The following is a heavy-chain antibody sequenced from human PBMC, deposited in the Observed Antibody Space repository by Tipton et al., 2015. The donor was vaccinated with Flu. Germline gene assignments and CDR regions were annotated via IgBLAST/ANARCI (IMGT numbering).Heavy chain of an antibody. Sequence: TLSLTCTVSGGFITSGSYYWSWIRQSAGKGLEWIGRIYTTGSTNYNPSLRSRVTISGDTSKNHFSVQLSSVTAADTAVYYCARLAALNWFDPWGQGTLVTVSS. V-gene: IGHV4-61*02. CDR3: ARLAALNWFDP. D-gene: IGHD6-13*01. CDR2: IYTTGST. J-gene: IGHJ5*02. CDR1: GGFITSGSYY.